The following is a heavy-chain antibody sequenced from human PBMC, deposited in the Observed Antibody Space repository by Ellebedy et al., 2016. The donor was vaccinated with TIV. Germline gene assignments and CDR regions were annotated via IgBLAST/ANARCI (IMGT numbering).Heavy chain of an antibody. CDR3: AKVPVGYCTTPPCFYLDY. J-gene: IGHJ4*02. D-gene: IGHD2-8*01. CDR2: ISYDANNQ. Sequence: GESLKISCAASGFTFSDFHMHWVRLAPGKGLEWVALISYDANNQYYADSVKGRFTISRDNSKNTLYLQMNSLRPEDTGVYYCAKVPVGYCTTPPCFYLDYWGQGTLVTVSS. V-gene: IGHV3-30*06. CDR1: GFTFSDFH.